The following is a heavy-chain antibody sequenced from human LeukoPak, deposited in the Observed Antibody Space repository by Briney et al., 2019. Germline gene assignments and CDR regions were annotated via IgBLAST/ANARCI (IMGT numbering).Heavy chain of an antibody. CDR3: AKDRMITFGGVIVPFDY. V-gene: IGHV3-7*01. CDR2: IKQDGSEK. D-gene: IGHD3-16*02. CDR1: GFTFSSYW. Sequence: GGSLRLSCAASGFTFSSYWMSWVRQAPGKGLEWVANIKQDGSEKYYVDSVKGRFTISRDNAKNSLYLQMNSLRAEDTAVYYCAKDRMITFGGVIVPFDYWGQGTLVTVSS. J-gene: IGHJ4*02.